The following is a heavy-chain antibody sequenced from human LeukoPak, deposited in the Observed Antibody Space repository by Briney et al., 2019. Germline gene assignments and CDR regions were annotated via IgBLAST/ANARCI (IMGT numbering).Heavy chain of an antibody. CDR1: GFTFSSYG. D-gene: IGHD6-19*01. CDR3: AKCSTSAYTTGWCNWIDP. J-gene: IGHJ5*02. V-gene: IGHV3-23*01. CDR2: TVSRGTT. Sequence: QPGRSLRLSCAASGFTFSSYGMNWVRQAPGKGLEWVSSTVSRGTTQYADSVKGRFTVSRDTSKNTLYLQMNSLRADDTAVYYCAKCSTSAYTTGWCNWIDPWGQGTLVTVSS.